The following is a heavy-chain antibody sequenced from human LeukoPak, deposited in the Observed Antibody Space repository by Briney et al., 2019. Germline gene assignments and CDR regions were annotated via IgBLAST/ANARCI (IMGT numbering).Heavy chain of an antibody. CDR1: GGSISSGSYY. CDR2: IYYSGTT. Sequence: SQTLSLTCTVSGGSISSGSYYWTWIRQPPGKGLEWIGYIYYSGTTYYNPSLKSRVTISVDTSKNQFSLKLSSVTAADTAVYYCARVSRVTPGVDYWGQGTLVTVSS. V-gene: IGHV4-30-4*08. J-gene: IGHJ4*02. CDR3: ARVSRVTPGVDY. D-gene: IGHD2-21*02.